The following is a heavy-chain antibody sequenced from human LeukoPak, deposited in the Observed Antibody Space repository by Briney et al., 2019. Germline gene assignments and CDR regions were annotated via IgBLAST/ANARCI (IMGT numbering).Heavy chain of an antibody. CDR3: TRDPSYFSGFYDY. J-gene: IGHJ4*02. Sequence: PSETLSLTCTVSGGSVNDYYWSWIRQPPGKRLEWIAYIYSSGSTNYNPSLKSRVTISLDTSKNQVSLRLSSVTAADTAVYYCTRDPSYFSGFYDYWGQGTLVTVSS. CDR2: IYSSGST. D-gene: IGHD6-19*01. V-gene: IGHV4-59*02. CDR1: GGSVNDYY.